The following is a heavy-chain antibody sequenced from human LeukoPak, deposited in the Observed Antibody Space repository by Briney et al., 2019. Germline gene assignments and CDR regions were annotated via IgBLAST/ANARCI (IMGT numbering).Heavy chain of an antibody. V-gene: IGHV3-21*01. CDR1: GFIFSRYN. Sequence: GGSLRLSCAASGFIFSRYNMNWVRQAPGKGLEWVSSISSSSDYIYYADSVKGRFTISRDNAKNSLHLQMNSLRAEDTAVYYCARDRAGAMLPPDSGYYYYGMDVWGQGTTVTVSS. J-gene: IGHJ6*02. CDR2: ISSSSDYI. D-gene: IGHD1-26*01. CDR3: ARDRAGAMLPPDSGYYYYGMDV.